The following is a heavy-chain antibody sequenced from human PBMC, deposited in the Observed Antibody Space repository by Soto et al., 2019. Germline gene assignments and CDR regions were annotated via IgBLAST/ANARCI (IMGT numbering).Heavy chain of an antibody. V-gene: IGHV4-59*12. Sequence: SETLSLTCTVSGGSISSYYWSWIRQPPGKGLEWIGEMYNTGSTIYNPSLKSRVTISVDKSKNQFSLKLNSVTAADTVVYYCANLDILTGYYKAGYWGQGTLVTVSS. D-gene: IGHD3-9*01. J-gene: IGHJ4*02. CDR1: GGSISSYY. CDR3: ANLDILTGYYKAGY. CDR2: MYNTGST.